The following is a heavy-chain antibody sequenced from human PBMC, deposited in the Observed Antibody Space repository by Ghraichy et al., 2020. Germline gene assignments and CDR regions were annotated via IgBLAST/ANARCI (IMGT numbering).Heavy chain of an antibody. J-gene: IGHJ4*02. CDR2: ISYDGSNK. V-gene: IGHV3-30*04. CDR3: ASMTTVTEADY. D-gene: IGHD4-11*01. CDR1: GFTFSSYA. Sequence: GESLNISCAASGFTFSSYAMHWVRQAPGKGLEWVAVISYDGSNKYYADSVKGRFTISRDNSKNTLYLQMNSLRAEDTAVYYCASMTTVTEADYWGQGTLVTVSS.